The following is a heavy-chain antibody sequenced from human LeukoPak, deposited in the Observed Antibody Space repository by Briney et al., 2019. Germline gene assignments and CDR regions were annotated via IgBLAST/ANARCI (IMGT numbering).Heavy chain of an antibody. V-gene: IGHV4-39*07. Sequence: SETLSLTCTVSGGSISSSSYYWGWIRQPPGKGLEWIGSIYYSGSTYYNPSLKSRVTISVDTSKNQFSLKLSSVTAADTAVYYCARREAALSVYFDYWGQGTLVTVSS. J-gene: IGHJ4*02. CDR2: IYYSGST. D-gene: IGHD6-13*01. CDR3: ARREAALSVYFDY. CDR1: GGSISSSSYY.